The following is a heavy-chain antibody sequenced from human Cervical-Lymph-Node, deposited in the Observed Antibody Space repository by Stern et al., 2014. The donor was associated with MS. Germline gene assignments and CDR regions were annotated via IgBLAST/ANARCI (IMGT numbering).Heavy chain of an antibody. J-gene: IGHJ5*01. CDR1: GYNFASYW. CDR3: VRGREVYDS. D-gene: IGHD5/OR15-5a*01. V-gene: IGHV5-51*01. Sequence: DQLVQSGAEVRKPGESLKISCKGSGYNFASYWIGWVRQMSGEGLEWMGIIFPSDSDTRYSPSFQGQVTISADKSINTAYLQWSSLKASDTAMYYCVRGREVYDSWVQGTLLTVSS. CDR2: IFPSDSDT.